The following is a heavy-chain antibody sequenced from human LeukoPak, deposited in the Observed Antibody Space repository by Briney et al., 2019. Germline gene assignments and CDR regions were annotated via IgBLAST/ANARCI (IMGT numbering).Heavy chain of an antibody. CDR3: AKGEKRVFFGEINVRQKYNWFDP. CDR1: GFTFNRYA. V-gene: IGHV3-30*04. D-gene: IGHD3-3*01. J-gene: IGHJ5*02. Sequence: PGRSLRLSCAASGFTFNRYAMHWVRQAPGKGLEWVAVISYDGSYKYYADSVKGRFTISRDNSKNTLNLQMNSLRAEDTAVYYCAKGEKRVFFGEINVRQKYNWFDPWGQGTLVTVSS. CDR2: ISYDGSYK.